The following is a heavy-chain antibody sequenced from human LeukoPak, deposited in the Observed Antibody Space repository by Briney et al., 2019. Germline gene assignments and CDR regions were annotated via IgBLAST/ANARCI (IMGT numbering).Heavy chain of an antibody. CDR1: GGSIRSGSYY. CDR3: ARDLINYDFWSGYSSEAFDI. CDR2: IYTRGST. J-gene: IGHJ3*02. V-gene: IGHV4-61*02. D-gene: IGHD3-3*01. Sequence: SETLSLTCTASGGSIRSGSYYWNWIRQPAGKGLEWIGRIYTRGSTNYNPSLKSRVIISVDTSKNQFSLELSSVTAADTAVYYCARDLINYDFWSGYSSEAFDIWGQGTMVTVSS.